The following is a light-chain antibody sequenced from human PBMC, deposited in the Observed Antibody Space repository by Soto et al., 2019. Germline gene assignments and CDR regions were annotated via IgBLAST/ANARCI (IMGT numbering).Light chain of an antibody. Sequence: ENVLTQSPGTLSLSPGERATLSCRASQSVSSYLAWYQQKPGQAPRLLIYDASNRATGIPARFSGSGSGTDFTLTISSLEPEDFAVYYCQQRSNWPRTFGQGTRLEIK. J-gene: IGKJ5*01. V-gene: IGKV3-11*01. CDR1: QSVSSY. CDR2: DAS. CDR3: QQRSNWPRT.